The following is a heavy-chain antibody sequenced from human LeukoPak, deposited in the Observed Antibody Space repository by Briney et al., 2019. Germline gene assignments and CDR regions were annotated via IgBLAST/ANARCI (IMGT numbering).Heavy chain of an antibody. CDR3: GRIPAAGSLKGTFDI. CDR1: GYSFTTYW. V-gene: IGHV5-51*01. Sequence: GASQKFSCKGSGYSFTTYWNGWVRQMPEKGLEWMGIIYPGDSDTTYSPSFQGQVTISAVKSIRTAYLQWSSLKASDSAMYYCGRIPAAGSLKGTFDIWGQGTMVTVSS. D-gene: IGHD6-13*01. J-gene: IGHJ3*02. CDR2: IYPGDSDT.